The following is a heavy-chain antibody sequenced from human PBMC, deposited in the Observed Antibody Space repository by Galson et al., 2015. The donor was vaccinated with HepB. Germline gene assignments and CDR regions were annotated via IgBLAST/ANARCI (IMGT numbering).Heavy chain of an antibody. J-gene: IGHJ4*02. CDR2: MNPDSGNT. CDR1: GYTFTNSD. CDR3: ARGRYCTSGACPYYFDN. D-gene: IGHD2-8*01. Sequence: SVRVSCKASGYTFTNSDINWVRQATGQGLEWIGWMNPDSGNTGYTHKFQGRVTMTRNTSITTVYMELSSLRSEDTAVYYCARGRYCTSGACPYYFDNWGQGTLVTVSS. V-gene: IGHV1-8*01.